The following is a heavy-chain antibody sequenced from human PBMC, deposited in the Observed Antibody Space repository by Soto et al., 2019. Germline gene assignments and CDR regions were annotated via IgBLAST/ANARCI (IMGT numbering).Heavy chain of an antibody. Sequence: ASVKVSCKASGYTFTSYYMHWVRQAPGQGLEWMGIINPSGGSTSYAQKFQGRVTMTRDTSTSTVYMEVSSLRSDDTAVYYCARKDIRGNMYAPFDYWGQGTLVTVSS. CDR1: GYTFTSYY. CDR2: INPSGGST. J-gene: IGHJ4*02. CDR3: ARKDIRGNMYAPFDY. D-gene: IGHD2-15*01. V-gene: IGHV1-46*01.